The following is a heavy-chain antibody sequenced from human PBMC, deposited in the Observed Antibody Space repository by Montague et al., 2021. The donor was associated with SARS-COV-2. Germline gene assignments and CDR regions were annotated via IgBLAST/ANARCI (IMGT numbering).Heavy chain of an antibody. D-gene: IGHD3-22*01. CDR2: INHRGSP. V-gene: IGHV4-34*01. J-gene: IGHJ4*02. CDR3: ARGKEDFFMTVVVVTAASYXFDS. CDR1: GGSFNGYY. Sequence: SETLSLTCAVSGGSFNGYYWGWIRQPPGKGLEWVGEINHRGSPTYNPSLKSRVTISADTSKNQFSLRLTSVTAADMATYFCARGKEDFFMTVVVVTAASYXFDSWGQGTLVTVSS.